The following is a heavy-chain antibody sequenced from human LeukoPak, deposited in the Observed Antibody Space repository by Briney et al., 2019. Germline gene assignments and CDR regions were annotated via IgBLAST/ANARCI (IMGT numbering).Heavy chain of an antibody. CDR1: GFTFSSYW. CDR2: IYSGGST. CDR3: AREVWDSYGYVDY. V-gene: IGHV3-66*01. J-gene: IGHJ4*02. Sequence: GGSLRLSCAASGFTFSSYWMSWVRQAPGKGLEWVSVIYSGGSTYYADSVKGRFTISRDNSKNTLYLQMNSLRAEDTAVYYCAREVWDSYGYVDYWGQGTLVTVSS. D-gene: IGHD5-18*01.